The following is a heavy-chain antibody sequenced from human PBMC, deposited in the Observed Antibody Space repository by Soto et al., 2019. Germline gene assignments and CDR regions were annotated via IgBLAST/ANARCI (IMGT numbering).Heavy chain of an antibody. CDR2: IFYSGTT. CDR1: GGSISSGDYY. V-gene: IGHV4-30-4*01. J-gene: IGHJ4*02. Sequence: PSETLSLTCTVSGGSISSGDYYWSWIRQPPGKGLEWIGYIFYSGTTYYNPSLKSRVTISVDTSKNQFSLKLSSVTAADTAVFYCARAKTYFDYWGQGTLVTVSS. CDR3: ARAKTYFDY.